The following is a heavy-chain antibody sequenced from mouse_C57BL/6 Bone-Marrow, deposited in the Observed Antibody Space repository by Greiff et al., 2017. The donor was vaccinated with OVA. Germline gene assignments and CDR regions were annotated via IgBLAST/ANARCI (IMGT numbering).Heavy chain of an antibody. J-gene: IGHJ3*01. D-gene: IGHD2-4*01. CDR3: ACDYPYRWFAY. V-gene: IGHV5-6*01. Sequence: EVMLVESGGDLVKPGGSLKLSCAASGFTFSSYGMSWVRQTPDKRLEWVATISSGGSYTYYPDSVKGRFTISRDNAKNTLYLQMSSLKSEDTAMYYCACDYPYRWFAYGGRGTLVTVSA. CDR2: ISSGGSYT. CDR1: GFTFSSYG.